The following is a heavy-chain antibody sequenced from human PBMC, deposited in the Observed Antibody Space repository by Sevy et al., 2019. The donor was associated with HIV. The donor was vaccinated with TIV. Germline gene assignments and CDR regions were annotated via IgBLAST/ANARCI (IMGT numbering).Heavy chain of an antibody. D-gene: IGHD2-2*01. CDR3: ARDCSSTSCLWGMDV. J-gene: IGHJ6*02. CDR2: IKLDGSEK. CDR1: GFTFRSYW. V-gene: IGHV3-7*03. Sequence: GGSLRLSCVASGFTFRSYWMSWVRQAPGKGLGWVANIKLDGSEKYYVDSVKGRFTISRDNAKNSLYLQMNSLRAEDTAVYYCARDCSSTSCLWGMDVWGQGTTVTVSS.